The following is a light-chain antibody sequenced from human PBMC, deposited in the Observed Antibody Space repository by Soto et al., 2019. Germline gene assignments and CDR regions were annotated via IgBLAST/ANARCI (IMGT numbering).Light chain of an antibody. J-gene: IGKJ5*01. CDR3: QQYDNSIT. CDR1: QSVSSNN. Sequence: EIVLTQSPGTLSLSPVDTATLSCRASQSVSSNNLAWYHQKPGQTPRLLIYGASSRAPGIPDRFSGSGSGTDFTLTISRLEPEDFAVYYCQQYDNSITFGQGTRLEIE. V-gene: IGKV3-20*01. CDR2: GAS.